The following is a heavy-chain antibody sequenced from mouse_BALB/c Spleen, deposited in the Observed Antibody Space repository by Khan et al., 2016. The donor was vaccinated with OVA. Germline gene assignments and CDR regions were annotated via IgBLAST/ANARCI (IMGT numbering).Heavy chain of an antibody. CDR2: IYPSDSYT. V-gene: IGHV1-69*02. D-gene: IGHD2-13*01. CDR3: TRGDPGNFDY. Sequence: QVQLKQSGAELVRPGASVKLSCKASGYTFTNYWINWVKQRPGQGLEWIGNIYPSDSYTNYNQKFKDKATLTVDKFSSTAYMQFRSPTSEDSAVFYCTRGDPGNFDYWGQGTTLTVSS. CDR1: GYTFTNYW. J-gene: IGHJ2*01.